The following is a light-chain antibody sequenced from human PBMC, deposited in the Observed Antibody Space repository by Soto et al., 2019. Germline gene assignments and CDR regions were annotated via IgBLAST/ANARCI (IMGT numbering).Light chain of an antibody. CDR1: SSDIGVYNR. J-gene: IGLJ1*01. CDR2: EVS. Sequence: QSALTQPPSVSGSPGQSVTISCTVTSSDIGVYNRVSWYQQPPGTAPKLMIYEVSNRPSGVPDRFSGSKSGNTASLTISGLQAEDEADYYCSLYRSSTTLVFGTGTKVTVL. CDR3: SLYRSSTTLV. V-gene: IGLV2-18*01.